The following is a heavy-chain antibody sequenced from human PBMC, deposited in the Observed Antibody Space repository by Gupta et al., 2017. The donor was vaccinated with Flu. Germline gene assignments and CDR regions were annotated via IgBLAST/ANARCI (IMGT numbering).Heavy chain of an antibody. Sequence: QVQLVESGGGVVQPGRSLRLSCAASGFTFSSYGMHWVRQAPGKGLEWVAVIWYDGSNKYYADSVKGRFTISRDNSKNTLYLQMNSLRAEDTAVYYCARAAPANPQSIYDGWSGYYTGIDYWGQGTLVTVSS. CDR3: ARAAPANPQSIYDGWSGYYTGIDY. D-gene: IGHD3-3*01. J-gene: IGHJ4*02. V-gene: IGHV3-33*01. CDR1: GFTFSSYG. CDR2: IWYDGSNK.